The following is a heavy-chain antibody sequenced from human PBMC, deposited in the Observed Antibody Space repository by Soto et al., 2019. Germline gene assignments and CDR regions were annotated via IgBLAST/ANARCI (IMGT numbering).Heavy chain of an antibody. Sequence: GGSLRLSCAASGFTFSSYAMSWVRQAPGKGLEWVSAISGSGGSTYYADSVKGRFTISRDNSKNTLYLQMNSLRAEDTAVYYCAKGRGADSSSSRPLAYWGQGTLVTVSS. D-gene: IGHD6-6*01. J-gene: IGHJ4*02. CDR1: GFTFSSYA. CDR3: AKGRGADSSSSRPLAY. V-gene: IGHV3-23*01. CDR2: ISGSGGST.